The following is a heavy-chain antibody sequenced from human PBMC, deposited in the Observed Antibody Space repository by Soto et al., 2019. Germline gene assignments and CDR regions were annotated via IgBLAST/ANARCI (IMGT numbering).Heavy chain of an antibody. J-gene: IGHJ6*02. CDR1: GGSLSNYG. V-gene: IGHV1-69*13. D-gene: IGHD1-20*01. CDR3: ARGITGTVTYYYGLDV. Sequence: SVKVSCKASGGSLSNYGISWVRQAPGQGLEWMGAIIPVFGTPNYAQKFHGRVTITADESTSTAYMELSSLRSEDTAVYYCARGITGTVTYYYGLDVWGQGTTVTVSS. CDR2: IIPVFGTP.